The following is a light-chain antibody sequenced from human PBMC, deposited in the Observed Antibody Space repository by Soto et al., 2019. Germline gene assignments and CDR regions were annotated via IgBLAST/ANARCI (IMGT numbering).Light chain of an antibody. J-gene: IGLJ1*01. CDR1: SSDVGGYNY. V-gene: IGLV2-8*01. CDR3: SSYAGSSNV. Sequence: QSALTQPHSASGSPGQSVAISCTGTSSDVGGYNYVSWYQQHPRKAPKLMIYEVNKRPSGVPDRFSGSKSGNTASLTVSGLQAEDEADYYCSSYAGSSNVFGTGTKVTVL. CDR2: EVN.